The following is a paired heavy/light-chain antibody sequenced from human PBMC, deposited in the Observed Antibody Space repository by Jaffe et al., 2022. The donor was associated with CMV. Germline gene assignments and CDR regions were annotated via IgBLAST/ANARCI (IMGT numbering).Light chain of an antibody. Sequence: EIVLTQSPGTLSLSPGEGATLSCRASQSVASNYLAWYQQKPGQAPRLLIYSTSRRATGISDRFSGSGSGTDFTLTIDRLEPEDFAVYYCQQYGSSPLITFGGGTNVEIK. V-gene: IGKV3-20*01. CDR2: STS. CDR1: QSVASNY. J-gene: IGKJ4*01. CDR3: QQYGSSPLIT.
Heavy chain of an antibody. CDR2: IKSDGTRT. CDR3: ARDPVDGNYFMDV. V-gene: IGHV3-74*01. J-gene: IGHJ6*03. Sequence: EVRLVESGGGLVQPGGSLRLSCAASGFSFGSYWMLWVRQAPGEGLVWVSRIKSDGTRTDYADSVKGRFTISRDNQKNTVSLQMNSLRVEDTALYFCARDPVDGNYFMDVWGRGTTVTVSS. CDR1: GFSFGSYW.